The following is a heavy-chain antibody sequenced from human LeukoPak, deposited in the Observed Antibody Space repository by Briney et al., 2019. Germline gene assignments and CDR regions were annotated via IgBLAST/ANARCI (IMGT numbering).Heavy chain of an antibody. CDR1: GFIFNTYS. CDR2: VSSSSRTI. D-gene: IGHD4-23*01. J-gene: IGHJ4*02. CDR3: ARDLGLYDYGGNIDF. V-gene: IGHV3-48*04. Sequence: GGSLRLSCTASGFIFNTYSMNWVRQAPGKGLEWVSYVSSSSRTIYYADSVKGRFTISRDNAKNSLYLQMNSLRAENTAVYYCARDLGLYDYGGNIDFWGQGTLVTVSS.